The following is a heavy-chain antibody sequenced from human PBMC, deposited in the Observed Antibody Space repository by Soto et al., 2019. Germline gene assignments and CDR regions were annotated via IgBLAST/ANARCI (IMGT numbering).Heavy chain of an antibody. V-gene: IGHV1-69*13. Sequence: GASVKVSCKASGGTFSRNTISWVRQAPGQGLEWMGGIIPMFGTPNYAQKFQGRVTITADESTSTAYMELNRLKSEDTAVYYCARQFDYDVSGYYYAYWGQGTLVTVS. D-gene: IGHD3-22*01. CDR1: GGTFSRNT. CDR3: ARQFDYDVSGYYYAY. CDR2: IIPMFGTP. J-gene: IGHJ4*02.